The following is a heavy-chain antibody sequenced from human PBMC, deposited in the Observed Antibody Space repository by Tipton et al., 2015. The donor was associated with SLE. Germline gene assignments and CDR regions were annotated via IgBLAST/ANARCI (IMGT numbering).Heavy chain of an antibody. D-gene: IGHD2-2*01. CDR2: MFHGGST. CDR3: ARTWVVVPALFDP. CDR1: GYSISSGYS. J-gene: IGHJ5*02. V-gene: IGHV4-38-2*02. Sequence: TLSLTCTVSGYSISSGYSWGWIRQPPGKGLEWIGSMFHGGSTYYNPSLKSRVTISVDTSKNQFSLKLSSVTAADTAVYYCARTWVVVPALFDPWGQGTLVTVSS.